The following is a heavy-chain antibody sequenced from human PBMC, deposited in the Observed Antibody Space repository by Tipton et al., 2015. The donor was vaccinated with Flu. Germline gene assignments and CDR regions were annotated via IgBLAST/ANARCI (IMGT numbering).Heavy chain of an antibody. CDR2: IWFDGSDK. J-gene: IGHJ6*02. V-gene: IGHV3-33*08. CDR1: GFTLTRYG. CDR3: ARERSIGFAMDV. Sequence: SLRLSCAVSGFTLTRYGMSWVRQAPGKGLEWIAMIWFDGSDKYYADSAKGRFTVSRDDSKNTLYLQMNALRDDDTALYFCARERSIGFAMDVWGPGTAVTVSS. D-gene: IGHD2-2*03.